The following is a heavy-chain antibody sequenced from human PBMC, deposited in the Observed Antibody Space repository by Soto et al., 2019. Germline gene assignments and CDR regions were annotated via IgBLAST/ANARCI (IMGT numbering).Heavy chain of an antibody. D-gene: IGHD3-10*01. CDR1: GFTFSGQY. V-gene: IGHV3-11*01. Sequence: GGSLRLSCAASGFTFSGQYMTWIRQAPGKGLEWVSKISGDATITYYADSVKGRFTVSRDNAKKALYLQMNSLRAEDTAVYYCASDPYYYASGFWGQGTLVTVPS. CDR2: ISGDATIT. CDR3: ASDPYYYASGF. J-gene: IGHJ4*02.